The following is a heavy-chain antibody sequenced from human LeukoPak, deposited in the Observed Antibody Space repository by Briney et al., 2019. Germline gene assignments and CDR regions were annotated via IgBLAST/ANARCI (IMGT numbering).Heavy chain of an antibody. V-gene: IGHV3-33*01. CDR1: GFTFNSYG. CDR2: IWYDGSNE. CDR3: ATGSQWELLKIDY. J-gene: IGHJ4*02. Sequence: SLRLSCAASGFTFNSYGMHWVREAPGKGLGWVSVIWYDGSNEYYAASVKGRFTISRDNSKNTLYLQMHSLRAADTAVYYCATGSQWELLKIDYWGQGTLVTVSS. D-gene: IGHD1-26*01.